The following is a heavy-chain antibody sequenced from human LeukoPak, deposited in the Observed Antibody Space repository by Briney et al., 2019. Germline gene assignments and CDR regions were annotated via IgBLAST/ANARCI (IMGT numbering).Heavy chain of an antibody. Sequence: PGGSLRLSCAASGFTFRSYWMSWVRQAPGKGLEWVANIKQDGSEKYYVVAVKGRFTSSRDNAKNSLDLQMKSLRAEDTVVYYCAELGITMIGGGWGKGTTVTISS. D-gene: IGHD3-10*02. J-gene: IGHJ6*04. V-gene: IGHV3-7*01. CDR1: GFTFRSYW. CDR2: IKQDGSEK. CDR3: AELGITMIGGG.